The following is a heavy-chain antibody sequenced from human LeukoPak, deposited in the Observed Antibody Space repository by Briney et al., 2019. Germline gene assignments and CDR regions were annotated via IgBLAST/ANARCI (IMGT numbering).Heavy chain of an antibody. V-gene: IGHV3-64*01. D-gene: IGHD3-10*01. CDR3: ARKGSGTYYDY. Sequence: GGSLRLSCAASGFTFSRYSMHWVRQAPGKGLEYVSAIGSNGGSTYYANSVKGRFTISRDNSKNTLYLQMGSLRAEDMAVYYCARKGSGTYYDYWGPGTLVTVSS. CDR1: GFTFSRYS. J-gene: IGHJ4*02. CDR2: IGSNGGST.